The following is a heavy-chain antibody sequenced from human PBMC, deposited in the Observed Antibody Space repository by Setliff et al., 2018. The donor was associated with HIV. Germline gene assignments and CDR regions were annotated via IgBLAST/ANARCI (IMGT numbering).Heavy chain of an antibody. D-gene: IGHD4-17*01. CDR3: ARGTTLNVVPDAFDI. V-gene: IGHV4-39*07. CDR1: GGSISSSSYY. Sequence: SETLSLTCTVSGGSISSSSYYWGWIRQPPGKGLEWIGSIYYSGSTYYNPSLKSRVTISVDTSKNQISLRLNSLTAADTAVYYCARGTTLNVVPDAFDIWGQGTMVTVSS. J-gene: IGHJ3*02. CDR2: IYYSGST.